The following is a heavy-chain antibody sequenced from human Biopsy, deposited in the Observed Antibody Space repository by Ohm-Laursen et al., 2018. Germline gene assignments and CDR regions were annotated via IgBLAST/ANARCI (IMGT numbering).Heavy chain of an antibody. J-gene: IGHJ6*02. CDR3: VRGVDYYDPYHYYALDV. CDR1: GESFNGYY. V-gene: IGHV4-34*01. CDR2: INHSGRT. Sequence: ILSLTWAVYGESFNGYYWSWIRQTPGKGLEWIGEINHSGRTNYNPSLKSRVTISVDTSKNQFSLKVRSVTAADTAVYYCVRGVDYYDPYHYYALDVWGQGTTVTVSS. D-gene: IGHD3-22*01.